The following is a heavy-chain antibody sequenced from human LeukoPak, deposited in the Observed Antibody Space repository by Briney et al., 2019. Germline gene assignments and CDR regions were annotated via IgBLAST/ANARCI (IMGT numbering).Heavy chain of an antibody. Sequence: GASVKVSCKASGYTFTSYYMHWVRQAPGQGLEWMGIINPSGGSTSYAQKFQGRVTMTRDTSTSTVYMELSSLRLEDTAVYYCARAPSNMISDPFYSDSWGQGTLVTVSS. CDR3: ARAPSNMISDPFYSDS. D-gene: IGHD3-22*01. CDR2: INPSGGST. V-gene: IGHV1-46*01. CDR1: GYTFTSYY. J-gene: IGHJ4*02.